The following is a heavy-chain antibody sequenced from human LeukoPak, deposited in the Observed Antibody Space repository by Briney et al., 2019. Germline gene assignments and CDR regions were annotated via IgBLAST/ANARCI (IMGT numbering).Heavy chain of an antibody. CDR1: GFPFSTSY. D-gene: IGHD3-10*01. CDR2: IYSGGRT. CDR3: ARDSRFSDYYYGMDV. Sequence: PGGSLSLSCAASGFPFSTSYVSWVRQAPGKGLEWVSLIYSGGRTDYADSVKGRFTISRDNSKNTLYLQMNSLRAEDTAVYYCARDSRFSDYYYGMDVWGQGTTVTVSS. J-gene: IGHJ6*02. V-gene: IGHV3-53*01.